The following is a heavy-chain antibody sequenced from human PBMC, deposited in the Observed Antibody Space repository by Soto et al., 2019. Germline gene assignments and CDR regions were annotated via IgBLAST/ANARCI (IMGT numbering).Heavy chain of an antibody. Sequence: GASVKVSCKASGYTFTSYYMHWVRQAPGQGLEWMGIINPSGGSTSYAQKFQGRVTMTEDTSTDTAYMELSSLRSEDTAVYYCATVELIVATASVKNWFDPWGQGTLVTVSS. CDR1: GYTFTSYY. CDR2: INPSGGST. CDR3: ATVELIVATASVKNWFDP. D-gene: IGHD5-12*01. J-gene: IGHJ5*02. V-gene: IGHV1-46*01.